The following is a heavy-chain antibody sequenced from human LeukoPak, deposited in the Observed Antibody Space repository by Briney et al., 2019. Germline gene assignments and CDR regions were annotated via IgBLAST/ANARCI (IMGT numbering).Heavy chain of an antibody. CDR3: AKDGEYHGDLYYFDY. Sequence: PGGSLRLSCAASGLTFSTYAMSCVRQAPGKGLEWVSGMSGSSGSTYYADSVKGRFSISRDNSKNTLYLQMNSLRAEDTAVYYCAKDGEYHGDLYYFDYWGQGTLVTVSS. D-gene: IGHD4-17*01. V-gene: IGHV3-23*01. CDR1: GLTFSTYA. J-gene: IGHJ4*02. CDR2: MSGSSGST.